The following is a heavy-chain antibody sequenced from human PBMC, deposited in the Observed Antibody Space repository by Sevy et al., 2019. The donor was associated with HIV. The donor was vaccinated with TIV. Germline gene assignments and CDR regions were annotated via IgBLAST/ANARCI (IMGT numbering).Heavy chain of an antibody. CDR3: ARAGTAMSYFDY. J-gene: IGHJ4*02. CDR2: IYYSGST. D-gene: IGHD5-18*01. CDR1: GGSISSYF. Sequence: SETLSLTCTVSGGSISSYFWSWIRQPPGKGLEWIGYIYYSGSTNYNPSLKSRVTISADTSKNQFSLKLTPVTAADTAVYYCARAGTAMSYFDYWGQGTLVTVSS. V-gene: IGHV4-59*01.